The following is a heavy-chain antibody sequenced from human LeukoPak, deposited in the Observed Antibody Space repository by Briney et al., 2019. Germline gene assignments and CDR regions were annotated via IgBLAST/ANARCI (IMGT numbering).Heavy chain of an antibody. CDR1: GDSISSFKW. CDR2: IYHSGST. CDR3: AREAKGPLDY. J-gene: IGHJ4*02. Sequence: SENLSLTCTVSGDSISSFKWWTWVRQPPGKGLEWIGEIYHSGSTNYNPSLKSRVTISVDNSKNHFSLKLTSVTAADTAVYYCAREAKGPLDYWGQGTLVTVSS. V-gene: IGHV4-4*02.